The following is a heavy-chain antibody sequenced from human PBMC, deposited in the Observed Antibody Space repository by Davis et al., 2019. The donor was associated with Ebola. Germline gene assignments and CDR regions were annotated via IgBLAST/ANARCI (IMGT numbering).Heavy chain of an antibody. J-gene: IGHJ6*02. V-gene: IGHV4-4*07. CDR2: MYTDVAA. Sequence: PSETLSLTCNVSGDSIRNYFWTWVRQPAGKGLEWIGRMYTDVAANYNPALESRVTVSVDTSKNQFSLKMTSVTAADTAVYYCAREGTHSQGRGLDVWGQGTAVTVSS. D-gene: IGHD1-26*01. CDR3: AREGTHSQGRGLDV. CDR1: GDSIRNYF.